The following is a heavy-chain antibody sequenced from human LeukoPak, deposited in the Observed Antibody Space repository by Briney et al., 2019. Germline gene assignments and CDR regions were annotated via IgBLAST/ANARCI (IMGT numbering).Heavy chain of an antibody. CDR2: IYPSDSDT. V-gene: IGHV5-51*01. D-gene: IGHD2-2*01. J-gene: IGHJ4*02. CDR3: AVPAAIPGY. CDR1: GYNFTNYW. Sequence: GESPQISCKGSGYNFTNYWIGWVRQMPGKGLEWMGIIYPSDSDTRYSPSFQGQVTISADKSISTAYLQWSSLKASDTAMYYCAVPAAIPGYWGQGTLVTVSS.